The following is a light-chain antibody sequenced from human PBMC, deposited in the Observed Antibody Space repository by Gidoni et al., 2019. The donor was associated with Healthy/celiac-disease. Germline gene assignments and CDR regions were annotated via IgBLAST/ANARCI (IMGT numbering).Light chain of an antibody. CDR3: QQYGSSPGT. Sequence: EIVLTQSPGTLSLSPGEGATLSCRASQSVSSSYLAWYQQKPGQAPRLLIYGASSRATGIPDRFSGSGSGTDFTLTISRLEPEDFAVYYCQQYGSSPGTFGQXTKVEIK. V-gene: IGKV3-20*01. CDR2: GAS. CDR1: QSVSSSY. J-gene: IGKJ1*01.